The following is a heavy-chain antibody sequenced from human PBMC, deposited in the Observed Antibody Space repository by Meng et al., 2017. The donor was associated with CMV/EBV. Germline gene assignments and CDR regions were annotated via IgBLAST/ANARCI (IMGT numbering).Heavy chain of an antibody. CDR3: ARGVPLGIIYSFDY. D-gene: IGHD2-21*01. J-gene: IGHJ4*01. V-gene: IGHV1-18*01. CDR2: ISVYNGHT. CDR1: GYTFTGYG. Sequence: QVQLVHSGIEVKKPGASVKVSCKASGYTFTGYGISWVRQAPGQGLEWMGWISVYNGHTNFAQNLQGRVTMTTDTSTSTAYVELRSLRSDDTAIYYCARGVPLGIIYSFDYWGQGTLVTVFS.